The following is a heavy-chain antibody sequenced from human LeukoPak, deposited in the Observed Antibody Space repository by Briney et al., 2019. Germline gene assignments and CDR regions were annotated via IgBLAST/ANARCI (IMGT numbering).Heavy chain of an antibody. V-gene: IGHV1-2*06. D-gene: IGHD6-13*01. J-gene: IGHJ4*02. CDR2: INPNSGGT. CDR3: ARGPTGYSSSWYAY. CDR1: GYTFTGYY. Sequence: ASVKVSCKASGYTFTGYYMHWVRQAPGQALEWMGRINPNSGGTNYAQKFQGRVTMTRDTSISTAYMELSRLRSDDTAVYYCARGPTGYSSSWYAYWGQGTLVTVSS.